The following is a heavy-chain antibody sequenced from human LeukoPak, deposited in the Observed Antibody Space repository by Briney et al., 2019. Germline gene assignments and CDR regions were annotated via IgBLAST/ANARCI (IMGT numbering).Heavy chain of an antibody. D-gene: IGHD4-17*01. V-gene: IGHV3-23*01. CDR3: ARSRTYGDYGRGLDY. CDR2: ISGSGAGT. J-gene: IGHJ4*02. CDR1: GFTFSKFA. Sequence: PGGSLRLSCAASGFTFSKFAMTWVRQAPGKGLEWVSAISGSGAGTYYADSVKGRFTISRDNSKNTLYLQMNSLRAEDTAVYYCARSRTYGDYGRGLDYWGQGTLVTVSS.